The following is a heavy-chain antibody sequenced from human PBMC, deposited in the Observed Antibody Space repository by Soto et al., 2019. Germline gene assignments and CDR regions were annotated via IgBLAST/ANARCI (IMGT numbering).Heavy chain of an antibody. CDR1: GFTFSSYE. CDR3: ARDPSTVTTYYYYYYGMDV. D-gene: IGHD4-4*01. Sequence: EVQLVESGGGLVQPGGSLRLSCAASGFTFSSYEMNWVRQAPGKGLEWVSYISSSGSTIYYADSVKGRFTISRDNAKNSLSLQMNSLRAEDTAVYYCARDPSTVTTYYYYYYGMDVWGQGTTVTVSS. V-gene: IGHV3-48*03. J-gene: IGHJ6*02. CDR2: ISSSGSTI.